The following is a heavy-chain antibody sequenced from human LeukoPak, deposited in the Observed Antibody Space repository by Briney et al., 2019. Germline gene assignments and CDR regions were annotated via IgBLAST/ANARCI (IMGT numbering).Heavy chain of an antibody. D-gene: IGHD3-10*01. Sequence: PGGSLRLSCAASGFTFSSYSMNWVRQAPGKGLEWVSYISSSGSTIYYADSVKGRFTISRDNAKNSLYLQMNSLRAEDTAGYYCAREVTMVRLAGEIDPWGQGTLVTVSS. CDR1: GFTFSSYS. V-gene: IGHV3-48*04. J-gene: IGHJ5*02. CDR2: ISSSGSTI. CDR3: AREVTMVRLAGEIDP.